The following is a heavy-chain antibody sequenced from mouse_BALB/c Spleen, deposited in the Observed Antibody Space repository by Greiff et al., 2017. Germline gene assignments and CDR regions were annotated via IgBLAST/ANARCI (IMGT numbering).Heavy chain of an antibody. D-gene: IGHD1-1*01. CDR2: ISSGGSYT. J-gene: IGHJ1*01. CDR3: ARETVVRYFEV. V-gene: IGHV5-9-4*01. CDR1: GFTFSSYA. Sequence: DVKLVESGGGLVKPGGSLKLSCAASGFTFSSYAMSWVRQSPEKRLEWVAEISSGGSYTYYPDTVTGRFTISRDNAKNTLYLEMSSLRSEDTAMYDCARETVVRYFEVWGAGTTVTVSS.